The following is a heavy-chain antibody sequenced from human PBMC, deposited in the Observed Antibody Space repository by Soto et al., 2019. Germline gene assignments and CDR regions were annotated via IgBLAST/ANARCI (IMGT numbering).Heavy chain of an antibody. V-gene: IGHV3-33*01. CDR2: IWYDGNNK. Sequence: QVQLVESGGGVVQPGRSLRLSCAASGFTFSNYGMHWVRQAPGEGLEWVAVIWYDGNNKYYADSVKGRFTISRDNSKNTLYLQMNSLRAEDTAVYYCTRAPLYYDSSGYYDYWGQGTLVTVSS. D-gene: IGHD3-22*01. J-gene: IGHJ4*02. CDR1: GFTFSNYG. CDR3: TRAPLYYDSSGYYDY.